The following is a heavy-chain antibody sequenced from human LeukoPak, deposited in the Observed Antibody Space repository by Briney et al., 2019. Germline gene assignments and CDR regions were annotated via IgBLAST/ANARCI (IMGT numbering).Heavy chain of an antibody. CDR2: INPNSGGT. CDR3: ARDIGRVRLRERHFDY. V-gene: IGHV1-2*02. J-gene: IGHJ4*02. CDR1: GYTFTGYF. Sequence: ASVKVSCKASGYTFTGYFMHWVRQAPGQGLEWMGWINPNSGGTNYAQRFQGRVTMTRDTSISTAYMELSSLRSDDTAVYYCARDIGRVRLRERHFDYWGQGTLVTVSS. D-gene: IGHD5-12*01.